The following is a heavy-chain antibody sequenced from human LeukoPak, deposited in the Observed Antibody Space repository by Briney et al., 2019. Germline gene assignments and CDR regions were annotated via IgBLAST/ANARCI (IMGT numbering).Heavy chain of an antibody. V-gene: IGHV6-1*01. CDR1: GDSVSSNSAA. J-gene: IGHJ3*02. D-gene: IGHD6-19*01. CDR2: TYYRSKWYN. CDR3: ARVPIAVAGTSGLAFDAFDI. Sequence: RSQTLSLTCAISGDSVSSNSAAWNWIRQSPSRGLEWLGRTYYRSKWYNDYAVSVKSRITINPDTSKNQFSLQLNSVTPEDTAVYYCARVPIAVAGTSGLAFDAFDIWGQGTMVTVSS.